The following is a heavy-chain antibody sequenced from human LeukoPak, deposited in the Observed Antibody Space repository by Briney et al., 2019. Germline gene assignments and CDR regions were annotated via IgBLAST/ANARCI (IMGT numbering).Heavy chain of an antibody. CDR1: GFTFSSYE. V-gene: IGHV3-48*03. CDR2: ISSSGSTI. D-gene: IGHD3-22*01. Sequence: GGSLRLSRAASGFTFSSYEMNWVRQAPGKGLEWVSYISSSGSTIYYADSVKGRFTISRDNAKNSLYLQMNSLRAEDTAVYYCARGRGRAYYYDSSGYYWFQHWGQGTLVTVSS. J-gene: IGHJ1*01. CDR3: ARGRGRAYYYDSSGYYWFQH.